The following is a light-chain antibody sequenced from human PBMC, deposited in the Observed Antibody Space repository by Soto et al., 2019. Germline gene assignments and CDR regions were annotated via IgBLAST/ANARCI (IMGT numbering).Light chain of an antibody. J-gene: IGKJ4*01. CDR2: GAS. CDR1: QSVDGN. V-gene: IGKV3-15*01. Sequence: EIVMTHSPATLSVSPGERATLSCRASQSVDGNLAWYQQKPGQAPRLLIYGASTRATGIPARFSGSGSGTEFTLTISSLPSEDFAVYYCQQDDNWPPITFGGGIRVEIK. CDR3: QQDDNWPPIT.